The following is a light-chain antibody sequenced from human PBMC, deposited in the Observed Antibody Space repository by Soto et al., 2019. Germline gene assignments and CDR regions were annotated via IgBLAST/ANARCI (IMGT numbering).Light chain of an antibody. J-gene: IGLJ3*02. V-gene: IGLV2-11*01. CDR2: DVS. CDR3: CSSGGSYTGL. Sequence: QSALTQPRSVSGSPGQSVTISCTGTSSDVGGYNFVSWYQQHPGKAPKLMIYDVSKRPSGVPDRFSGSKSGNTAPLTISGLHAEDEADYCCCSSGGSYTGLFGGGTKVTVL. CDR1: SSDVGGYNF.